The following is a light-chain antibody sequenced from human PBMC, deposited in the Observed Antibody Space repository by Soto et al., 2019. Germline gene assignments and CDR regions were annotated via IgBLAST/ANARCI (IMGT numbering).Light chain of an antibody. J-gene: IGLJ1*01. CDR2: DVS. V-gene: IGLV2-14*01. CDR1: SSDVGGYNY. CDR3: SSYTSSSTL. Sequence: QSVLTQPASVSGSPGQSITISCTGTSSDVGGYNYVSWCQQHPGKAPKLMIYDVSNRPSGVSNRFSGSKSGNTASLTISGLQAEDEADYYCSSYTSSSTLVGTGTKVTVL.